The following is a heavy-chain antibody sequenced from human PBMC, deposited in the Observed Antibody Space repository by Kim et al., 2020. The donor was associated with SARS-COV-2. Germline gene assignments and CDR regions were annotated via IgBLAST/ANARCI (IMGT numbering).Heavy chain of an antibody. V-gene: IGHV2-5*02. CDR3: AHRRMYYGSTSHNWFDP. J-gene: IGHJ5*02. Sequence: SGPTLVKPTQTLTLTCTFSGFSLSTSGVGVGWIRQPPGKALEWLALIYWDDDKRYSPSLKSRLTITKDTSKNQVVLTMTNMDPVDTATYYCAHRRMYYGSTSHNWFDPWGQGTLVTVSS. D-gene: IGHD3-10*01. CDR1: GFSLSTSGVG. CDR2: IYWDDDK.